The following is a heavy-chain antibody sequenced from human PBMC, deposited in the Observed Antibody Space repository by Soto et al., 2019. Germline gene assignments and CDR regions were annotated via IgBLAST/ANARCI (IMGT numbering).Heavy chain of an antibody. CDR2: IYYSGST. Sequence: PLETLSLTCTVSGGSISICSYYWGWIRQPPGKGLEWIGYIYYSGSTNYNPSLKSRVTISVDTSKNQFSLKLSSVTAADTAVYYCASTGPYWGQGTLVTVSS. J-gene: IGHJ4*02. CDR3: ASTGPY. V-gene: IGHV4-61*01. CDR1: GGSISICSYY.